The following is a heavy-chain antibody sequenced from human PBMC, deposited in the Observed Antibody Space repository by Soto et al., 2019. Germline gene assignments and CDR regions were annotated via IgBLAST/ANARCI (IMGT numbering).Heavy chain of an antibody. CDR1: GFTVSTYS. CDR2: ISSSSSYI. Sequence: EVQLVESGGGLAKPGGSLRLSCAASGFTVSTYSMNWVRQAPGKGLEWVSSISSSSSYIYYANSVKGRFTISRDNAKNSLSLEMNSLRAEDTAVYYWAGGLTVAGYYYYYYMDVWGKGTTVTVSS. D-gene: IGHD6-19*01. V-gene: IGHV3-21*01. J-gene: IGHJ6*03. CDR3: AGGLTVAGYYYYYYMDV.